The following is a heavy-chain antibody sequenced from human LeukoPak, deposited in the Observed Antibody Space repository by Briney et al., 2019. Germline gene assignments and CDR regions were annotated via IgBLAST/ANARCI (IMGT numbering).Heavy chain of an antibody. CDR2: ISYDGSNK. CDR3: ARDQGGVGY. Sequence: GGSLRLSCTGSGFTFGDYAVSWVRQAPGKGLEWVAVISYDGSNKYYADSVKGRFTISRDNAKNSLYLQMNSLRAEDTAVYYCARDQGGVGYWGQGTLVTVSS. J-gene: IGHJ4*02. V-gene: IGHV3-30*04. CDR1: GFTFGDYA. D-gene: IGHD3-16*01.